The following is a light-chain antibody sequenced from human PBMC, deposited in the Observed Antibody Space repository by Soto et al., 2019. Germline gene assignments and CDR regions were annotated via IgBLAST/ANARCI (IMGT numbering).Light chain of an antibody. J-gene: IGLJ3*02. CDR2: ANT. CDR3: QSFDSSMDGWV. CDR1: SSNIGAGHD. V-gene: IGLV1-40*01. Sequence: QSVLTQPPSVSGAPGQRVTISCTGSSSNIGAGHDVHWYQQIPETAPRLLVSANTNRPPGVPDRFSGSNSGTSASLAITGLQAEDEADYYCQSFDSSMDGWVFGGGTKVTVL.